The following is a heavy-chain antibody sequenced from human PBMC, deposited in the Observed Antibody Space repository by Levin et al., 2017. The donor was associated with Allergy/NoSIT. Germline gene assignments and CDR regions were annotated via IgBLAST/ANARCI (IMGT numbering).Heavy chain of an antibody. CDR2: MYYSGST. CDR3: SRATRSSLIHYFDH. CDR1: GGSISSYY. V-gene: IGHV4-59*01. Sequence: SETLSLTCTVSGGSISSYYYSWIRQPPGKGLEWIGYMYYSGSTNYNPSLKSRVTISVDTSKNQFSLKLMSVTAADTAVYYCSRATRSSLIHYFDHWGQGTLVTVSS. D-gene: IGHD6-13*01. J-gene: IGHJ4*02.